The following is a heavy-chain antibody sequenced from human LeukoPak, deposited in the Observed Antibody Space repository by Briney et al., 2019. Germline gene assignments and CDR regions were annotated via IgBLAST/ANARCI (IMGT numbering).Heavy chain of an antibody. Sequence: GASVKVSCKASGYTFNSSYMHWVRQAPGQGLEWMGIINPSDDSTRYAQKFQGRITMTEDTSTDTAYMELSSLRSEDTAVYYCATRSGWSVTGDAFDIWGQGTMVTVSS. CDR1: GYTFNSSY. J-gene: IGHJ3*02. CDR2: INPSDDST. D-gene: IGHD6-19*01. V-gene: IGHV1-46*02. CDR3: ATRSGWSVTGDAFDI.